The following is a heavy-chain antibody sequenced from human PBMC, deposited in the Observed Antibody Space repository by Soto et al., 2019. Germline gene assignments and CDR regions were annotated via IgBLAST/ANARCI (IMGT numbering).Heavy chain of an antibody. J-gene: IGHJ6*02. CDR3: ARFTARYYYYGMDV. V-gene: IGHV4-34*01. D-gene: IGHD3-16*02. CDR1: GGSFSGYY. CDR2: INHSGST. Sequence: KSSETLSLTCAVYGGSFSGYYWSWIRQPPGKGLEWIGEINHSGSTNYNPSLKSRVTISVDTSKNQFSLKLSSVTAADTAVYYCARFTARYYYYGMDVWGQGTTVTVSS.